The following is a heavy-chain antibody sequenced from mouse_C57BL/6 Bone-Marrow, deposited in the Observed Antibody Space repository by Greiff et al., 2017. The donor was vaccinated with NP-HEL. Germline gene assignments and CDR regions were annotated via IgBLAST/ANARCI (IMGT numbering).Heavy chain of an antibody. CDR2: IDPSDSYT. CDR1: GYTFTSYW. CDR3: ARCIYYGYGYAMDY. J-gene: IGHJ4*01. V-gene: IGHV1-50*01. D-gene: IGHD2-2*01. Sequence: VQLQQPGAELVKPGASVKLSCKASGYTFTSYWMQWVKQRPGQGLEWIGEIDPSDSYTNYNQKFKGKATLTVDTSSSTAYMQLSSLTSEDSAVYYCARCIYYGYGYAMDYWGQGTSVTVSS.